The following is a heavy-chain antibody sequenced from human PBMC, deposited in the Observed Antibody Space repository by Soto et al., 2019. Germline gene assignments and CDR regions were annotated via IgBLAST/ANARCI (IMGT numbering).Heavy chain of an antibody. J-gene: IGHJ6*02. CDR3: AREEPRLVSGYYSYGMDV. Sequence: EVQLVESGGGLVKPGGSLRLSCAASGFTFSSYSMNWVRQAPGKGLEWVSSISSSSSYIYYADSVKGRFTISRDNAKNSLYLQMNIPRAKNKYVYYCAREEPRLVSGYYSYGMDVCGQGTTVTFSS. CDR1: GFTFSSYS. V-gene: IGHV3-21*04. D-gene: IGHD6-13*01. CDR2: ISSSSSYI.